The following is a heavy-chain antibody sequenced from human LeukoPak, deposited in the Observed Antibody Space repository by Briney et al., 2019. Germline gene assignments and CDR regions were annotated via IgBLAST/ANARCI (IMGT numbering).Heavy chain of an antibody. CDR1: GGSISGYY. Sequence: SETLSLTCTVYGGSISGYYWSWLRQPQGKGLEWLGYIYYSGSTNYNPSLKSRVTISVDTSKNQFSLKLSYVTARDTTVYYCARANDYYYYYMDVSGKGTTVTVSS. J-gene: IGHJ6*03. CDR3: ARANDYYYYYMDV. V-gene: IGHV4-59*01. CDR2: IYYSGST.